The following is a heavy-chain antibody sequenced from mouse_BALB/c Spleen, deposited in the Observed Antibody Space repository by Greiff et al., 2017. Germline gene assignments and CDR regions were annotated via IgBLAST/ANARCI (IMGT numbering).Heavy chain of an antibody. J-gene: IGHJ4*01. V-gene: IGHV1S81*02. Sequence: QVQLLQSGAELVKPGASVKLSCTASGYTFTSYSMSWVKQRPGQGLEWIGGINPSHGGTNFNEKFKGKATLTVDKSSSTAYMQLSSLTSEDSAVYYCTCVGAMDYWGQGTSVTVSS. CDR1: GYTFTSYS. CDR3: TCVGAMDY. CDR2: INPSHGGT.